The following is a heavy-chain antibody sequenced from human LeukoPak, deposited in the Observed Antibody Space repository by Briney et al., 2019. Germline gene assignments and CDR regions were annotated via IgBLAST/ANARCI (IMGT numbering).Heavy chain of an antibody. V-gene: IGHV3-7*01. Sequence: GGSLRLSCAASGFTFSSYWMSWVRQAPGKGLEWVANVKQDGSEKYSKNSLYLQMSSLRADDTAVYYCARCPDRAYYYYYMDVWGKGTTVTVSS. CDR1: GFTFSSYW. CDR2: VKQDGSEK. CDR3: ARCPDRAYYYYYMDV. D-gene: IGHD1-14*01. J-gene: IGHJ6*03.